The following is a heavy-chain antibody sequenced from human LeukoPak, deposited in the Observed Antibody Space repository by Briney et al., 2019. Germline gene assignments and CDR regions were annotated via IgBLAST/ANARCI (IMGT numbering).Heavy chain of an antibody. CDR2: INPNSGGT. V-gene: IGHV1-2*02. Sequence: ASVTVSFTASGYTFTGYYMHWVRQAPGQGLEWMGWINPNSGGTNYAQKFQGRVTMTRDTSISTAYMELSRLRSDDTAVYYCARARDRQQLVPFDYWGQGTLVTVSS. CDR3: ARARDRQQLVPFDY. CDR1: GYTFTGYY. D-gene: IGHD6-13*01. J-gene: IGHJ4*02.